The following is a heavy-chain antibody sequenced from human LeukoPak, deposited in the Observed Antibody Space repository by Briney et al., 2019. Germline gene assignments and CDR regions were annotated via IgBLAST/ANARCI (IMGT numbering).Heavy chain of an antibody. J-gene: IGHJ4*02. CDR2: INPSGGST. CDR3: ARVWGSNDYGDYSFDY. Sequence: ASVKVSCKASGYTFTSYYMHWVRQAPGQGLEWMGIINPSGGSTSYAQKFQGRVTMTRDMSTSTVYMELSSLRSEDTAVYYCARVWGSNDYGDYSFDYWGQGTLVTVSS. D-gene: IGHD4-17*01. V-gene: IGHV1-46*01. CDR1: GYTFTSYY.